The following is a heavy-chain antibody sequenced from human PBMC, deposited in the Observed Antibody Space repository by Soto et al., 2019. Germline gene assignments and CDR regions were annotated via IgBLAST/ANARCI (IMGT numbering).Heavy chain of an antibody. Sequence: QVQLVQSGAEVKKLGASVKVSCKASGYTFTSYDINWVRQAAGQGLEWIGWMNPNSGKAVYAQKFQGRVTMAGNTSISTAYMELSSLRSDDTAVYFCARGLVVVSATYRYFDLWGRGTLVTVSS. V-gene: IGHV1-8*01. J-gene: IGHJ2*01. CDR2: MNPNSGKA. CDR1: GYTFTSYD. D-gene: IGHD2-15*01. CDR3: ARGLVVVSATYRYFDL.